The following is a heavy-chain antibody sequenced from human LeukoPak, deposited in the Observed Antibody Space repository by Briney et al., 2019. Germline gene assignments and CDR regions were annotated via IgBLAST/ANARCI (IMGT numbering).Heavy chain of an antibody. Sequence: GGSLRLSCAASGFTLSRYWMSWVRQAPGKGLEWVANMKQDGSEKNYVDSVKGRFTISRDNAENSLHLQMNSLRAEDTAVYYCARDFNYYDSSVNYFDYWGQGTLVTVSS. J-gene: IGHJ4*02. V-gene: IGHV3-7*01. CDR1: GFTLSRYW. CDR2: MKQDGSEK. CDR3: ARDFNYYDSSVNYFDY. D-gene: IGHD3-22*01.